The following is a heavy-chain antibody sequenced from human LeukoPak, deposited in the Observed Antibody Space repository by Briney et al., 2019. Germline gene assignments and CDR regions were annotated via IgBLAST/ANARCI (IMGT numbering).Heavy chain of an antibody. D-gene: IGHD6-13*01. J-gene: IGHJ5*02. CDR2: IYYSGST. Sequence: SETLSLTCTVSGGSISSSSYYWGWIRQPPGKGLEWIGSIYYSGSTYYNPSLKSRVTISVDTSKNQFSLKLSSVTAADTAVYYCARQFIGIPATSSSWYLVWFDPWGQGTLVTVSS. V-gene: IGHV4-39*01. CDR3: ARQFIGIPATSSSWYLVWFDP. CDR1: GGSISSSSYY.